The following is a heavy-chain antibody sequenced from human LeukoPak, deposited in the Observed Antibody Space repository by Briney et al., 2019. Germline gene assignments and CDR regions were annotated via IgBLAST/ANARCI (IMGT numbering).Heavy chain of an antibody. V-gene: IGHV3-23*01. Sequence: GGSLRLSCAASGFTFSSYGMSWVRQAPGKGLEWVSAISGSGGSTYYADSVKGRFTISRDNSKNTLYLQMNSLRAEDTAVYYCAKDQRIVVVSYWYFELCGGSTLVTVSS. D-gene: IGHD3-22*01. CDR1: GFTFSSYG. J-gene: IGHJ2*01. CDR3: AKDQRIVVVSYWYFEL. CDR2: ISGSGGST.